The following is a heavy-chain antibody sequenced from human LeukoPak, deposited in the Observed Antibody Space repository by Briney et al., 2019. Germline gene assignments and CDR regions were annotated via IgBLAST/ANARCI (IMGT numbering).Heavy chain of an antibody. CDR3: ARRGYYDSSGRHAFDI. D-gene: IGHD3-22*01. Sequence: SETLSLTCTVSGGSISSSSYYWGWIRQPPGKGLEWIGSIYYSGSTYYNPSLKSRVTIPVDTSKNQFSLKLSSVTAADTAVYYCARRGYYDSSGRHAFDIWGQGTMVTVSS. J-gene: IGHJ3*02. V-gene: IGHV4-39*01. CDR1: GGSISSSSYY. CDR2: IYYSGST.